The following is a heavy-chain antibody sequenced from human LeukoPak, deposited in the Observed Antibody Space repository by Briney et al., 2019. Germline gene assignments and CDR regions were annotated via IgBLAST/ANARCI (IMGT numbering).Heavy chain of an antibody. Sequence: SETLSPTCTVSGGSISSYYWSWIRQPPGKGLEWIGYIYYSGSTNYNPSLKSRVTMSVDTSKNQFSLKLSSVTAADTAVYFCARSILTVAGPFDYWGQGTLVTVSS. D-gene: IGHD6-19*01. V-gene: IGHV4-59*01. CDR3: ARSILTVAGPFDY. CDR1: GGSISSYY. J-gene: IGHJ4*02. CDR2: IYYSGST.